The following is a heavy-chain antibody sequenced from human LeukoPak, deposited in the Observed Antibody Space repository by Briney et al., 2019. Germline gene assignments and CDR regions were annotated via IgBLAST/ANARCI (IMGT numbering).Heavy chain of an antibody. CDR2: IYSGGST. J-gene: IGHJ6*03. V-gene: IGHV3-53*01. Sequence: GGSLRLSCAASGFTVSSNYMSWVRQAPGKGLEWVSVIYSGGSTYYADSVKGRSTISRDNSKNTLYLQMNSLRAEDTAVYYCARTGSYYYYYMDVWGKGTTVTVSS. CDR3: ARTGSYYYYYMDV. CDR1: GFTVSSNY. D-gene: IGHD1-26*01.